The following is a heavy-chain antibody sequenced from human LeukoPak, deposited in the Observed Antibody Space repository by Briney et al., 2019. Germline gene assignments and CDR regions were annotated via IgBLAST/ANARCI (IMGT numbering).Heavy chain of an antibody. J-gene: IGHJ3*02. CDR3: ARGVLLQGRGAFDI. CDR1: GYTFTVYY. D-gene: IGHD1-26*01. CDR2: IIPNSGGT. V-gene: IGHV1-2*02. Sequence: APVKVSCKASGYTFTVYYIHWLRQAPGQGLEWMGWIIPNSGGTKYAQKFQDRVTMTRDTSISTAYMELSSLTYDDTAVYYCARGVLLQGRGAFDIWGQGAMVTVSS.